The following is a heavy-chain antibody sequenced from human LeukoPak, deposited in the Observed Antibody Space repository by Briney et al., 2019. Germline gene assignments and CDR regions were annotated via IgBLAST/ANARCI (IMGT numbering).Heavy chain of an antibody. V-gene: IGHV4-4*07. D-gene: IGHD6-13*01. CDR2: IYTSGST. J-gene: IGHJ4*02. CDR1: GGSISSYY. Sequence: SETLSLTCTVSGGSISSYYWSWIRRPAGRGLEWIGRIYTSGSTNYNPSLKSRVTISVDKSKNQFSLKLSSVTAADTAVYYCARDRGGQIAAAAFFDYWGQGTLVTVSS. CDR3: ARDRGGQIAAAAFFDY.